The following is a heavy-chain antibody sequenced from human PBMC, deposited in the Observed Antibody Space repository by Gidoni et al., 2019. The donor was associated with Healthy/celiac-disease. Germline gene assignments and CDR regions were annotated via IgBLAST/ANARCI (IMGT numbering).Heavy chain of an antibody. V-gene: IGHV3-23*01. CDR3: STGGAALYYYGMDV. D-gene: IGHD4-17*01. Sequence: EVQLLESGGGLVQPWGSLRLSCAASGFTFSSYAMSWVRQAPGKGLEWVSAISGSGGSTYYADSVKGRFTISRDNSKNTLYLQMNSLRAEDTAVYYCSTGGAALYYYGMDVWGQGTTVTVSS. CDR2: ISGSGGST. CDR1: GFTFSSYA. J-gene: IGHJ6*02.